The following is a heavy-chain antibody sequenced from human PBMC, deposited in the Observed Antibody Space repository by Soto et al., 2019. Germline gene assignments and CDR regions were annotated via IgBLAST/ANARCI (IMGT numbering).Heavy chain of an antibody. Sequence: ASVKVSCKASGRTFSSYAISWVRQAPGQGLEWMGGIIPIFGTANYAQKFQGRVTITADESTSTAYMELSSLRSDDTAVYYCARDSGRVVDGGSCHDYWGQGSQVTVSS. D-gene: IGHD2-15*01. CDR2: IIPIFGTA. J-gene: IGHJ4*02. CDR1: GRTFSSYA. CDR3: ARDSGRVVDGGSCHDY. V-gene: IGHV1-69*13.